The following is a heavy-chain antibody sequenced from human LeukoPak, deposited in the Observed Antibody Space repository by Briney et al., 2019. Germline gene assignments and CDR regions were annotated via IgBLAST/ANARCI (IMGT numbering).Heavy chain of an antibody. V-gene: IGHV3-23*01. CDR3: AKEVWFGELYGMDV. CDR2: ISGSGGST. J-gene: IGHJ6*02. D-gene: IGHD3-10*01. Sequence: GGSLRLSCAASGFTFSSYWMSWVRQAPGKGLEWVSAISGSGGSTYYADSVKGRFTISRDNSKNTLYLQMNSLRAEDTAVYYCAKEVWFGELYGMDVWGQGTTVTVSS. CDR1: GFTFSSYW.